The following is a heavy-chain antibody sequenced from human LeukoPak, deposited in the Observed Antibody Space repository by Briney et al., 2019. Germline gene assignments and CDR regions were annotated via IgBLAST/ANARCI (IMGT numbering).Heavy chain of an antibody. Sequence: ASVKVSCKASGYTFTGYYMHWVRQAPGQGLEWMGWINPNSGGTNYAQKFQGRVTMTRDTSISTAYMELSRLRSDDTAVYYYARMGELPDRRFDPWGQGTLVTVSS. V-gene: IGHV1-2*02. J-gene: IGHJ5*02. CDR3: ARMGELPDRRFDP. CDR2: INPNSGGT. D-gene: IGHD3-16*01. CDR1: GYTFTGYY.